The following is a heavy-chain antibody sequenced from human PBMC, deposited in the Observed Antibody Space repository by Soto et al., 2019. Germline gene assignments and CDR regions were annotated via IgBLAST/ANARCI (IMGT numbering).Heavy chain of an antibody. D-gene: IGHD2-15*01. CDR2: IIPNFGTA. V-gene: IGHV1-69*01. J-gene: IGHJ6*02. CDR3: ARSQGGSSSLDIYYYYYYGMDV. Sequence: QVQLVQSGAEVKKPGSSVKVSCKAPGGTFSSYAISWVRQAPGQGLEWMGGIIPNFGTANYAKKFQGRVIITVDESTSTGYMELSSLRSEDTAVYYCARSQGGSSSLDIYYYYYYGMDVWSQGTTVTVSS. CDR1: GGTFSSYA.